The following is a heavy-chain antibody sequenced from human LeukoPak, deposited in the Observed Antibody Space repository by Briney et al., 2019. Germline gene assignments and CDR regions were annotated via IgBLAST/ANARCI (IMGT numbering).Heavy chain of an antibody. Sequence: PGGSLRLSCAASGFIFSRYAMTWVRQAPGKGLEWVSIISGSGDITYYAGSVKGLFTISRDNSKNTLYLQMNSLRAQDTAVYYCAKRSGTLVRVATFDYWGQGTLITVSS. D-gene: IGHD3-10*01. J-gene: IGHJ4*02. V-gene: IGHV3-23*01. CDR3: AKRSGTLVRVATFDY. CDR1: GFIFSRYA. CDR2: ISGSGDIT.